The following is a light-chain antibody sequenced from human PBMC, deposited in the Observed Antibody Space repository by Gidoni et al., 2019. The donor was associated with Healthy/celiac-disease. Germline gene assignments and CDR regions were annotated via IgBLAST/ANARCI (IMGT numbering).Light chain of an antibody. CDR3: QSYDSSHVV. CDR1: SSNIGAGYD. CDR2: GNS. V-gene: IGLV1-40*01. J-gene: IGLJ2*01. Sequence: QSVLTQPPSVSGAPGQRVTISCTGSSSNIGAGYDVHWYQQLPGTAPKLLIYGNSNRPSGVPDRFSGSKSGTSPSLAITGLQAEDEADYYCQSYDSSHVVFGGGTKLTVL.